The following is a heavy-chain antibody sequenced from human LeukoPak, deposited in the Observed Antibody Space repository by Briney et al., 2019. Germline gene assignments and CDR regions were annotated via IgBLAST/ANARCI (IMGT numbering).Heavy chain of an antibody. Sequence: ASVKVSCKASGGTLRRYGISWVRQAPGQGLEWMGSIIPIIGIPNYAWKFQGRVTITADRSTSTAYMELTSLRPEDTAVYYCARDVAAAGIAWFDPWGQGTLVTVSS. D-gene: IGHD6-13*01. CDR2: IIPIIGIP. CDR1: GGTLRRYG. J-gene: IGHJ5*02. V-gene: IGHV1-69*04. CDR3: ARDVAAAGIAWFDP.